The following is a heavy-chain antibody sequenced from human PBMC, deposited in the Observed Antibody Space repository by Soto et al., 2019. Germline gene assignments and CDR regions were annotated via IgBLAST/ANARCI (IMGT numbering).Heavy chain of an antibody. Sequence: QVQLVQSGAEVKKPGSSVKVSCKASGGTFSSYTISWVRQAPGQGLEWMGRLIPILGIANYAQKFQGRVTITADKSTSTAYMELSSPRSEDTAVYYCARVVRGVQLSSGGMDVWGQGTTVTVSS. CDR2: LIPILGIA. D-gene: IGHD5-18*01. CDR1: GGTFSSYT. CDR3: ARVVRGVQLSSGGMDV. J-gene: IGHJ6*02. V-gene: IGHV1-69*02.